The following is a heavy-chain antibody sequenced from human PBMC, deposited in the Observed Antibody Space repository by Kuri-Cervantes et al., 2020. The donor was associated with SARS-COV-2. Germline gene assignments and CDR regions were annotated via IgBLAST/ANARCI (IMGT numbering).Heavy chain of an antibody. J-gene: IGHJ6*03. CDR2: INHSGST. CDR1: GGSFSGYY. V-gene: IGHV4-34*01. Sequence: ESLKISCAVFGGSFSGYYWSWTRQSPGKGLEWIGKINHSGSTNYNPSLESRVTIPVDTSKNQFSLNLSSVTAGDTALYYCARGPWRSDQVGPPYYYSLDVWGKGTTVTVSS. D-gene: IGHD3-16*01. CDR3: ARGPWRSDQVGPPYYYSLDV.